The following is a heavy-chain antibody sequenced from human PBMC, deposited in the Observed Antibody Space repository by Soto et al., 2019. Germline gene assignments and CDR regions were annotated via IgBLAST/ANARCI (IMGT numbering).Heavy chain of an antibody. CDR1: GGSISSGGYS. V-gene: IGHV4-30-2*01. J-gene: IGHJ4*02. Sequence: QLQLQESGSGLVKPSQTLSLTCAVSGGSISSGGYSCNWIRQPPGKGLEWIGYIYHSGSTYYNPXXXXXXXXXXXXXXXXXXXXXXXXXXXXXXXXXXXXXXXXXXXXXYWGQGTLVTVSS. CDR3: XXXXXXXXXXXY. CDR2: IYHSGST.